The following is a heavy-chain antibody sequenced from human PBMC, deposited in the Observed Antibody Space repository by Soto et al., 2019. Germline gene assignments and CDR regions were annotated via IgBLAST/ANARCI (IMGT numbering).Heavy chain of an antibody. CDR2: ISTNSGNT. V-gene: IGHV1-18*04. CDR3: ARTYNWNSEGFDH. CDR1: GYPFGTYA. D-gene: IGHD1-7*01. J-gene: IGHJ4*02. Sequence: ASVKVSCKASGYPFGTYAITWVRQAPGQGLEWVGWISTNSGNTYYAQNFQGRVTLTTDASTTTAYMEFRSLTSDDTAIYYCARTYNWNSEGFDHWGQGTLVTVSS.